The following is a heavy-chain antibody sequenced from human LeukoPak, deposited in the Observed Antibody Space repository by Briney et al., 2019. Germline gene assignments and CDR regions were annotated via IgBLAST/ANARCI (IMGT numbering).Heavy chain of an antibody. CDR2: ISDSAGAT. Sequence: GGSLRLSCAASGFIFSSYAMTWVRQAPGKGLEWVSSISDSAGATYYADSVRGRFTISRDNSGSTLYLQMNSLRADDTAVYYCAKGGSTAWTAVDYWGQGTLVTVSS. CDR1: GFIFSSYA. V-gene: IGHV3-23*01. CDR3: AKGGSTAWTAVDY. J-gene: IGHJ4*02. D-gene: IGHD2-2*01.